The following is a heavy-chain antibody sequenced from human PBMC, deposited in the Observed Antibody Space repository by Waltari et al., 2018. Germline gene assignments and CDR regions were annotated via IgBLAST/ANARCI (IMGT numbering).Heavy chain of an antibody. CDR3: ARGGTTVVTRDYYYGMDV. V-gene: IGHV3-33*01. CDR2: IWYDGSNK. CDR1: GFTFSSYG. Sequence: QVQLVESGGGVVQPGRSLRLSCAASGFTFSSYGMHWVRQAPGKGLEWVAVIWYDGSNKYYADSVKGRFTISRDNSKNTLYLQMNSLRAEDTAVYYCARGGTTVVTRDYYYGMDVWGQGP. J-gene: IGHJ6*02. D-gene: IGHD4-17*01.